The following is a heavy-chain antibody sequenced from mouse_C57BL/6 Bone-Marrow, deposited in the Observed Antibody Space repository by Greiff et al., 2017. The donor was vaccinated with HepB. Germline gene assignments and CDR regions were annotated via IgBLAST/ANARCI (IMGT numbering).Heavy chain of an antibody. CDR2: ISDGGSYT. D-gene: IGHD1-1*01. CDR3: ASTVVGYFDV. V-gene: IGHV5-4*03. J-gene: IGHJ1*03. Sequence: EVKRVESGGGLVKPGGSLKLSCAASGFTFSSYAMSWVRQTPEKRLEWVATISDGGSYTYYPDNVKGRFTISRDNAKNNLYLQMSHLKSEDTAMYYCASTVVGYFDVWGTGTTVTVSS. CDR1: GFTFSSYA.